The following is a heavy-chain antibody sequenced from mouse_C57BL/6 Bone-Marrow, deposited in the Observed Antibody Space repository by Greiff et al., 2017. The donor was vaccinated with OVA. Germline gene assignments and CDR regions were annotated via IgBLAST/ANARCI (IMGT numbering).Heavy chain of an antibody. CDR3: ARSIYYGNSYAMDY. CDR1: GYTFTSYW. J-gene: IGHJ4*01. Sequence: QVQLQQSGAELVKPGASVKLSCKASGYTFTSYWMHWVKQRPGQGLEWIGMIHPNSGSTNYNEKFKSKATLTVDKSSSTAYMQLSSLTSEDSAVYYCARSIYYGNSYAMDYWGQGTSVTVSS. D-gene: IGHD2-1*01. CDR2: IHPNSGST. V-gene: IGHV1-64*01.